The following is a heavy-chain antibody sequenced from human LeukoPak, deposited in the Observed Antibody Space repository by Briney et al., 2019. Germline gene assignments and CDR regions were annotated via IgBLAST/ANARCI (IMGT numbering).Heavy chain of an antibody. CDR1: GFTFSSHS. V-gene: IGHV3-21*01. D-gene: IGHD4-17*01. CDR2: ISSSGSHI. CDR3: ARGDSGDLSIDY. J-gene: IGHJ4*02. Sequence: GGSLRLSCAASGFTFSSHSMNWVRQAPGKGLEWISSISSSGSHIFQVDSVKGRFTISRDNARHSLYLQMSSLRAEDTAVYYCARGDSGDLSIDYWGQRTLVTVSS.